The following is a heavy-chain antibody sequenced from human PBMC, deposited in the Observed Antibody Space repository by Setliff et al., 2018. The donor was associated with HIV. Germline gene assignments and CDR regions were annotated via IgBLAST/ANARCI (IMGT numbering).Heavy chain of an antibody. D-gene: IGHD3-16*01. Sequence: ASVKVSCKISGYTLTELSIHWVRQAPGKGLEWMANFDPEDGETFYAQKFQGRLTMTEDTSTDTAYMELSSLRSDDTAMYYCATDSGVVPPRTLDIWGQGTVVT. CDR1: GYTLTELS. CDR3: ATDSGVVPPRTLDI. V-gene: IGHV1-24*01. J-gene: IGHJ3*02. CDR2: FDPEDGET.